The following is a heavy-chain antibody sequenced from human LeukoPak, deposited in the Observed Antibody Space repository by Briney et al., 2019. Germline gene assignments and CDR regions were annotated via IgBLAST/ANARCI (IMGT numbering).Heavy chain of an antibody. J-gene: IGHJ4*02. V-gene: IGHV3-23*01. CDR3: ATYRQVLLPVES. CDR2: IFPSGGEI. D-gene: IGHD2-8*02. CDR1: AFTFSTFA. Sequence: AESLTLSCAAYAFTFSTFAMICVRQPQGKGLEWVSSIFPSGGEIHYADSVRGPFTIARYNSKSTLSLQMNSLRAEHTAISYCATYRQVLLPVESWGQGTLVTVSS.